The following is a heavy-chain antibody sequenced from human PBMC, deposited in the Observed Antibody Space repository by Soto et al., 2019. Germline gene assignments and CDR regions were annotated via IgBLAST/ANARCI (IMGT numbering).Heavy chain of an antibody. V-gene: IGHV3-23*01. CDR3: AKDLQENDGGWYDAFDV. CDR1: GFTFSSYA. CDR2: ISGSSGNT. D-gene: IGHD6-19*01. J-gene: IGHJ3*01. Sequence: GGSLRLSCAASGFTFSSYAMNWVRQAPGKGLEWVAAISGSSGNTFYADSVRGRFTISRDNSKNTLNLQMNSLRAEDTAVYYCAKDLQENDGGWYDAFDVWGQGTMVTV.